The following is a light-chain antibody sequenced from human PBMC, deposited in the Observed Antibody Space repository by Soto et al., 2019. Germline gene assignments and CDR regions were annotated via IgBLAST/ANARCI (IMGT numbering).Light chain of an antibody. CDR3: QQYNSPYT. J-gene: IGKJ5*01. CDR2: KAS. Sequence: QMYQSPSTPAPTVKERDTKPFRASQSISSWLAWYQQKPGKAPKLLIYKASSLESGVPSRFSGSGSGTEFTLTISSLQPDDFATYYCQQYNSPYTFGQGTRLEIK. CDR1: QSISSW. V-gene: IGKV1-5*03.